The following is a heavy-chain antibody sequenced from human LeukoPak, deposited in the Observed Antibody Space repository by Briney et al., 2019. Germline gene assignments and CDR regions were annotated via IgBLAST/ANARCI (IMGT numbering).Heavy chain of an antibody. D-gene: IGHD3-22*01. CDR2: ISGSGGST. J-gene: IGHJ3*02. CDR3: AKDLRITMIVVVPEPDAFDI. V-gene: IGHV3-23*01. Sequence: GGSLRLSCAASGFTFSSYAMRWVRQAPGKGLEWVSAISGSGGSTYYADSVKGRFTISRDNSKNTLYLQMNSLRAEDTAVYYCAKDLRITMIVVVPEPDAFDIWGQGTMVTVSS. CDR1: GFTFSSYA.